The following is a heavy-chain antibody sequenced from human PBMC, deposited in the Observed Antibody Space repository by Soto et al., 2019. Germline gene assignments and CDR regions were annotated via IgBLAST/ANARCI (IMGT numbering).Heavy chain of an antibody. CDR3: ARDQSSTVITSTHFAP. J-gene: IGHJ5*02. V-gene: IGHV3-30-3*01. CDR2: ISYVGSTK. Sequence: QVQLVESGGGVVQPGTSLTLSCVASGFTFRSYAFEWVRQAPGRGLEWVAVISYVGSTKFYADSVKGRFTVYRENSKNTLYLQMDSLRVEDTAVYFCARDQSSTVITSTHFAPWGQGTLVTVSS. D-gene: IGHD4-17*01. CDR1: GFTFRSYA.